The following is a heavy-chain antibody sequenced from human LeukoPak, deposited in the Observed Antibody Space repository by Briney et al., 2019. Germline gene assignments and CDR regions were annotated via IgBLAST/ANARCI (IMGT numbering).Heavy chain of an antibody. CDR1: GFTFSSYG. CDR2: IWYDGSNK. J-gene: IGHJ5*02. Sequence: PGGSLRLSCAASGFTFSSYGMHWVRQAPGKGLEWVAVIWYDGSNKYYADSVRGRFTISRDNSKNTLYLQMNSLRAEDTAVYYCAKDGSGTFDPWGQGTLVTVSS. D-gene: IGHD3-10*01. CDR3: AKDGSGTFDP. V-gene: IGHV3-30*02.